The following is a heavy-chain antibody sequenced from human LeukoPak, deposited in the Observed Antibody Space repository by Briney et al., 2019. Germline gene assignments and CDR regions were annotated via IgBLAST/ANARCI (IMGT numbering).Heavy chain of an antibody. Sequence: GESLKISCKGSGYSFTSYWIGWVCQMPGKGLEWMGIIYPGDSDTRYSPSFQGQVTISADKSISTAYLQWSSPKASDTAMYYCARQLYGGNSGAYFDYWGQGTLVTVSS. CDR2: IYPGDSDT. CDR1: GYSFTSYW. CDR3: ARQLYGGNSGAYFDY. V-gene: IGHV5-51*01. J-gene: IGHJ4*02. D-gene: IGHD4-23*01.